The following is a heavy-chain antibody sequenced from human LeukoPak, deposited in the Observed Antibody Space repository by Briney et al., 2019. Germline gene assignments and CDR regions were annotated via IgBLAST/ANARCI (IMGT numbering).Heavy chain of an antibody. CDR2: ISWNSGSI. D-gene: IGHD1-1*01. CDR3: ARQHWNPASIDY. J-gene: IGHJ4*02. Sequence: GGSLRLSCAASGFTFDDYAMHWVRQAPGKGLEWVSGISWNSGSIGYADSVKGRFTISRDNAKNSLYLQMNSLRAEDTAVYYCARQHWNPASIDYWGQGTLVTVSS. V-gene: IGHV3-9*01. CDR1: GFTFDDYA.